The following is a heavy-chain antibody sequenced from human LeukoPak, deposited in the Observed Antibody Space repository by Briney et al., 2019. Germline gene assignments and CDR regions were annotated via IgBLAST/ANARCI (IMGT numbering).Heavy chain of an antibody. D-gene: IGHD3-3*01. J-gene: IGHJ4*02. Sequence: GGTLRLSCAASGFTFSNYGMTWVRQAPGRGLEWVSGISNGGTNTYYTDSVKGRFTISRDNSRNTLYLQMNSLRADDTARYYCAKDFVYGSRFPRPLDYWGQGTLVTVSS. V-gene: IGHV3-23*01. CDR2: ISNGGTNT. CDR3: AKDFVYGSRFPRPLDY. CDR1: GFTFSNYG.